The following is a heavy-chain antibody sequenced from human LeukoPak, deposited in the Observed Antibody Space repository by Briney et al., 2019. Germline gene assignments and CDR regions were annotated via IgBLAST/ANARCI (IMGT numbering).Heavy chain of an antibody. Sequence: GGSLRLSCAASGFTFSNAWMSWVRQAPGKGLEWVGRIKSKTDGGITDYAAPVKGRFTISRDDSKNTLYLQMNSLKTEDTAVYYCTTAVGSGTSLDYWGQGTLVTVSS. V-gene: IGHV3-15*01. CDR1: GFTFSNAW. CDR2: IKSKTDGGIT. D-gene: IGHD3-10*01. CDR3: TTAVGSGTSLDY. J-gene: IGHJ4*02.